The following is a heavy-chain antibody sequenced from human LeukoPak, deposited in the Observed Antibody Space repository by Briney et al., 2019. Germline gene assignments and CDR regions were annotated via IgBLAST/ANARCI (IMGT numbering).Heavy chain of an antibody. J-gene: IGHJ5*02. V-gene: IGHV4-30-2*01. Sequence: SETLSLTCAVYGGSFSGYSWSWIRQPPGKGLEWIGYISHSGSTYYNPSLKSRVTISVDRSKNQFSLKLSSVTAADTAVYYCARRTHDSSGYLYDWFDPWGQGTLVTVSS. CDR2: ISHSGST. CDR3: ARRTHDSSGYLYDWFDP. D-gene: IGHD3-22*01. CDR1: GGSFSGYS.